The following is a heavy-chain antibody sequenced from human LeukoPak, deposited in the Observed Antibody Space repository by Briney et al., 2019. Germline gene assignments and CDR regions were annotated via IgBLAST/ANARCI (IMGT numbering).Heavy chain of an antibody. CDR3: ARAKSGSYLFDY. J-gene: IGHJ4*02. V-gene: IGHV4-31*03. CDR2: IYYSGST. CDR1: GGSISSGGYY. Sequence: PSETLSLTCTVSGGSISSGGYYWSWIRQHPGKGLEWIGHIYYSGSTYYNPSLKSRVTISVDTSKNQFSLKLSSVTAADTAVYYCARAKSGSYLFDYWGQGTLVTVSS. D-gene: IGHD1-26*01.